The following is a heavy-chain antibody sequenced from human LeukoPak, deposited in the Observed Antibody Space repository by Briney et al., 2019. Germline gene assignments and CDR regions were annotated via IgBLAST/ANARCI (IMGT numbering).Heavy chain of an antibody. CDR1: GFTFSSYS. V-gene: IGHV3-30*02. D-gene: IGHD6-13*01. CDR2: IRYDGNNK. CDR3: AKEWYTSTVGIVDI. Sequence: QPGGSLRLSCAASGFTFSSYSMNWVRQAPGKGLEWVAFIRYDGNNKYYADSVKGRFTISRDNSKNTLYLQMNSLRAEDTALYYCAKEWYTSTVGIVDILGQGTMVTVSS. J-gene: IGHJ3*02.